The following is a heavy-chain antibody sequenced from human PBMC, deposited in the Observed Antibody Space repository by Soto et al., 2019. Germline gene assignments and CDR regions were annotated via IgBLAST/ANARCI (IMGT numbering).Heavy chain of an antibody. D-gene: IGHD1-26*01. Sequence: GGSLRLSCAATGFTFSSYSMNWVRQAPGKGLEWVSYISSSSSTIYYADSVKGRFTISRDNAKNSLYLQMNSLRDEDTAVYYCARDWWELLMDYGMDVWGQGTTVTVSS. CDR1: GFTFSSYS. J-gene: IGHJ6*02. CDR2: ISSSSSTI. CDR3: ARDWWELLMDYGMDV. V-gene: IGHV3-48*02.